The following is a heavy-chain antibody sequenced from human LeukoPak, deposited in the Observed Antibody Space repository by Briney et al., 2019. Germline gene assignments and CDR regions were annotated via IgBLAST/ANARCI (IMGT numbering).Heavy chain of an antibody. CDR3: ARGRGYCSSTSCSYYFDY. D-gene: IGHD2-2*01. CDR2: IKSKTDGGTT. Sequence: GGSLRLSCAASGFTFSNAWMSWVRQAPGKGLEWVGRIKSKTDGGTTDYAAPVKGRFTISRDDSKNTLYLQMNSLRAEDTAVYYCARGRGYCSSTSCSYYFDYWGQGTLVTVSS. V-gene: IGHV3-15*01. J-gene: IGHJ4*02. CDR1: GFTFSNAW.